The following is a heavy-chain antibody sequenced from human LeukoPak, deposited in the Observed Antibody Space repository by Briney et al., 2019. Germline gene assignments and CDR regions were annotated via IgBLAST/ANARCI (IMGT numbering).Heavy chain of an antibody. CDR3: ARRYCSGGSCYSGFDY. J-gene: IGHJ4*02. Sequence: GESLKISCKGSGNSFTNYWIGWVRQMPGKGLEWMGIIYPGDSDTTYSPSFQGQVTISADKSISTAYLQWSSLKASDTAMYYCARRYCSGGSCYSGFDYWGQGTLVTVSS. D-gene: IGHD2-15*01. CDR2: IYPGDSDT. CDR1: GNSFTNYW. V-gene: IGHV5-51*01.